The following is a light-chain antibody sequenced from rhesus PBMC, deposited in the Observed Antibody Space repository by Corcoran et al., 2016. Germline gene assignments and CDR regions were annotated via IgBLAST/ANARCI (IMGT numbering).Light chain of an antibody. V-gene: IGLV2-32*02. J-gene: IGLJ1*01. Sequence: QAALTQPRSVSGSPGESVAISCTGISSDIGGYDYVSWYQQHPGTAPKLIIYEVNKRPSGVSDRFSGSKSGNTASLTISGLQAEDEADYYCSSYAGSNIFIFGVGTRLTVL. CDR1: SSDIGGYDY. CDR2: EVN. CDR3: SSYAGSNIFI.